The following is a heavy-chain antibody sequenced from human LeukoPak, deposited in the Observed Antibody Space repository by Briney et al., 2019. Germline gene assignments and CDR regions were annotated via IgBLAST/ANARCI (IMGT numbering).Heavy chain of an antibody. J-gene: IGHJ4*02. D-gene: IGHD3-10*01. Sequence: PGGSLRLSCAASGFTFSSYAMSWVRQAPGKGLEWVAVIWYDGSNKYYADSVKGRFTISRDNSKNTLYLQMNSLRAEDTAVYYCASNMVRGVIISGLDYWGQGTLVTVSS. CDR1: GFTFSSYA. V-gene: IGHV3-33*08. CDR2: IWYDGSNK. CDR3: ASNMVRGVIISGLDY.